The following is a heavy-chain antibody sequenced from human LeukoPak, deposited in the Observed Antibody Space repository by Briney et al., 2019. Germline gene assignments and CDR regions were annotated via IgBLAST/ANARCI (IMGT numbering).Heavy chain of an antibody. CDR2: ISSSSSTI. CDR1: GFTFSSYG. D-gene: IGHD3-10*01. Sequence: GGSLRLSCAASGFTFSSYGMNWVRQAPGKGLEWVSYISSSSSTIYYADSVKGRFTISRDNAKTSLYLQMNSLRAEDTAVYYCARPPLYYYGSGSPTDAFDIWGQGTMVTVSS. V-gene: IGHV3-48*01. CDR3: ARPPLYYYGSGSPTDAFDI. J-gene: IGHJ3*02.